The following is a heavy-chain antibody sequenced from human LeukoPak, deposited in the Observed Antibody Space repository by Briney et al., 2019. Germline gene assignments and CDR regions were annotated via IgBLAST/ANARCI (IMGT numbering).Heavy chain of an antibody. CDR3: AREYAVPAFYYYYGMDV. J-gene: IGHJ6*02. CDR1: GFTFSSYW. D-gene: IGHD2-2*01. V-gene: IGHV3-74*01. CDR2: INSDGGST. Sequence: GGSLRLSCAASGFTFSSYWMHWVRQAPGKGLVWVSRINSDGGSTSYADSVKGRFTISRDNAKNTLYLQMTSLRAEDTAVYYCAREYAVPAFYYYYGMDVWGQGTTVTVSS.